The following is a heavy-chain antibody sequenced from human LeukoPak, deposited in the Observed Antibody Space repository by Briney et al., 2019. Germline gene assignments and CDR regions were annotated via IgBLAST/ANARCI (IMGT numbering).Heavy chain of an antibody. D-gene: IGHD6-19*01. CDR1: GFTFSNSA. V-gene: IGHV3-30-3*01. CDR2: ISFDGSNK. J-gene: IGHJ5*02. CDR3: ARDSTSSATSVRWFDP. Sequence: GTSLRLSCAASGFTFSNSAVHWARQAPDKGLEWVAGISFDGSNKFHVDSVKGRFTISRDNSKNTLYLEMNSLRPEDTAVYYCARDSTSSATSVRWFDPWGQGTLVIVSS.